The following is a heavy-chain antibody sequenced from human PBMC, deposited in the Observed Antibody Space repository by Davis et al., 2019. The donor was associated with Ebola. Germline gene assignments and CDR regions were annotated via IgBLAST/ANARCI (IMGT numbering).Heavy chain of an antibody. V-gene: IGHV3-7*03. CDR2: IKQDGSEK. CDR1: GITVSASD. Sequence: GESLKISCAASGITVSASDMSWVRQAPGKGLEWVANIKQDGSEKYYVDSVKGRFTISRDNAKNSLYLQMNSLRAEDTAVYYCARRTSTNWGQGTLVTVSS. J-gene: IGHJ4*02. CDR3: ARRTSTN.